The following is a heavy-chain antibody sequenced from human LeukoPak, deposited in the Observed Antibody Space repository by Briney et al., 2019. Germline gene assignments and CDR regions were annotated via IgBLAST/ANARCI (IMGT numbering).Heavy chain of an antibody. CDR3: ARPDYYDSSGSFDY. D-gene: IGHD3-22*01. CDR1: GGSISSSSYY. CDR2: IYYSGST. V-gene: IGHV4-39*01. Sequence: PSETLSLTCTVSGGSISSSSYYWGWIRQPPGKGLEWIGSIYYSGSTYYNPSLKSRVTISVDTSKNQFSLKLSSVTAADTAVYYCARPDYYDSSGSFDYWGQGTLVTVSS. J-gene: IGHJ4*02.